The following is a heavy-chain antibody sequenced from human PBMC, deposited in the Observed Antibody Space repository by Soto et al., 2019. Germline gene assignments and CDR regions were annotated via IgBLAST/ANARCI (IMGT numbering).Heavy chain of an antibody. D-gene: IGHD2-2*01. CDR3: AKGRVVPAPNDYMDV. J-gene: IGHJ6*03. CDR1: GFTFSSFA. CDR2: LSGAGGTT. V-gene: IGHV3-23*01. Sequence: GGSLRLSCAASGFTFSSFAISWVRQAPGKGLEWVSGLSGAGGTTFYADSVKGRFTISRDNSKNTLYLQMNSLRAEDTAVYYCAKGRVVPAPNDYMDVWGKGTTVTVSS.